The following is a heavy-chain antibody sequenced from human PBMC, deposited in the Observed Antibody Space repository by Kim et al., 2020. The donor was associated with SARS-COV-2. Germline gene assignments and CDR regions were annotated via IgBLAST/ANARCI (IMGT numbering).Heavy chain of an antibody. CDR2: IYYSGST. J-gene: IGHJ5*02. CDR1: GGSISSGGYY. D-gene: IGHD3-16*01. Sequence: SETLSLTCTVSGGSISSGGYYWSWIRQHPGKGLEWIGYIYYSGSTYYNPSLKSRVTISVDTSKNQFSLKLSSVTAADTAVYYCARDWGGKMAGTGWFDPWGQGTLVTVSS. CDR3: ARDWGGKMAGTGWFDP. V-gene: IGHV4-31*03.